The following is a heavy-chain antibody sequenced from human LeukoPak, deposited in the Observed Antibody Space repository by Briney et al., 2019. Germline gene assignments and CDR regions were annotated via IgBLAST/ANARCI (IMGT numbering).Heavy chain of an antibody. D-gene: IGHD2-15*01. J-gene: IGHJ6*02. CDR1: GGSFSNYA. Sequence: SVKVSCKASGGSFSNYAFSWVRQAPGLGLEWMGRITPIVDIATYIQKFQGRVTITANKFTSTAYMELSSLTSEDTAVYYCASGLGFCSGRDCTNLVKDYYYGMNVWGQGTTVTVSS. CDR3: ASGLGFCSGRDCTNLVKDYYYGMNV. CDR2: ITPIVDIA. V-gene: IGHV1-69*04.